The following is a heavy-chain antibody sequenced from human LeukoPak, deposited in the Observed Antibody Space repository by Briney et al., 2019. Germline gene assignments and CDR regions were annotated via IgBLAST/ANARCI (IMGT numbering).Heavy chain of an antibody. D-gene: IGHD2-2*01. CDR1: GGSISSGGYY. CDR3: ASRDCSSTSCHEGYNWFDP. J-gene: IGHJ5*02. Sequence: PSETLSLTCTVSGGSISSGGYYWSWIRQHPGKGLEWIGYIYYSGSTSYNPSLKSRVTISVDMSKNQFSLKLTSVTAADAAVYYCASRDCSSTSCHEGYNWFDPWGQGILVSVSS. CDR2: IYYSGST. V-gene: IGHV4-61*08.